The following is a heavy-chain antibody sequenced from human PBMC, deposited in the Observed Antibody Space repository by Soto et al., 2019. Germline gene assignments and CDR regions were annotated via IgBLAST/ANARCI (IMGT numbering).Heavy chain of an antibody. CDR1: GGSISSGGYS. J-gene: IGHJ5*02. CDR2: IYHSGST. V-gene: IGHV4-30-2*01. Sequence: KSSETLSLTCAVSGGSISSGGYSWSWIRQPPGKGLEWIGYIYHSGSTYYNPSLKSRVTISVDRSKNQFSLKLSSVTAADTAVYYCARTTYYDFWSGPNWFDPWGQGTLVTVSS. D-gene: IGHD3-3*01. CDR3: ARTTYYDFWSGPNWFDP.